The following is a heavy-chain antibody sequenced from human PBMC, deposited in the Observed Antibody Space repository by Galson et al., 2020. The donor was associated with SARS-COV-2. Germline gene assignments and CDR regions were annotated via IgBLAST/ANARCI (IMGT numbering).Heavy chain of an antibody. Sequence: SHTLSLTCTVSGGSMNSGSYYWNWIRQPAGKGLEWIGHVFITGTTNYNPSLKSRATISLDTSKNQFSLKLTSVTAADTAVYYCRQFALGAVPIDYWGQGTLVTVSS. CDR1: GGSMNSGSYY. J-gene: IGHJ4*02. V-gene: IGHV4-61*09. D-gene: IGHD6-19*01. CDR3: RQFALGAVPIDY. CDR2: VFITGTT.